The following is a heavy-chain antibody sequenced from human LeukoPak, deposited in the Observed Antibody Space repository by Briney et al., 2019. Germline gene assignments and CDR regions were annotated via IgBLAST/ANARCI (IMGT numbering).Heavy chain of an antibody. D-gene: IGHD2-2*02. CDR2: IRYDGSNK. V-gene: IGHV3-30*02. Sequence: GGSLRLSCAASGFTFSSYGMHWVRQAPGKGLEWVAFIRYDGSNKYYADSVKGRFTISRDNSKNTLYLQMNSLRAEDTAVYYCARGYCSSTSCYIPLPDYYYYYYMDVWGKGTTVTVSS. CDR1: GFTFSSYG. J-gene: IGHJ6*03. CDR3: ARGYCSSTSCYIPLPDYYYYYYMDV.